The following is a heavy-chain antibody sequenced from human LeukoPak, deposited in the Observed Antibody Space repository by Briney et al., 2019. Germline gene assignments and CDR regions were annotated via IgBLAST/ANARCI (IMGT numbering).Heavy chain of an antibody. V-gene: IGHV1-69*01. J-gene: IGHJ3*02. CDR3: ARGLQGMATIVDAFDI. Sequence: ASGQGLEWMGGVIPIFGTTKYAQKFQGRVTITADEPTTTAYMELSSLTSEGTAVYYCARGLQGMATIVDAFDIWGQGTKVTVSS. D-gene: IGHD5-24*01. CDR2: VIPIFGTT.